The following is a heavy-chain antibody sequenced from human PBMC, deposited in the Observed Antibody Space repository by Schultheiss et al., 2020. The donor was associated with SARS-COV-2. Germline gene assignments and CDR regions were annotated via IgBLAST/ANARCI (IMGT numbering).Heavy chain of an antibody. Sequence: SETLSLTCTVSGGSISSGGYYWSWIRQHPGKGLEWIGYIYYSGSTYYNPSLKSRVTISVDTSKNQFSLKLSSVTAADTAVYYCARAKVPAAHETLKGPIFDYWGQGTLVTVSS. J-gene: IGHJ4*02. CDR1: GGSISSGGYY. D-gene: IGHD2-2*01. V-gene: IGHV4-31*03. CDR2: IYYSGST. CDR3: ARAKVPAAHETLKGPIFDY.